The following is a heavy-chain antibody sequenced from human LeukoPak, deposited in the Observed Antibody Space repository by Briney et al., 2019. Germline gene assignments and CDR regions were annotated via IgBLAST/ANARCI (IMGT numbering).Heavy chain of an antibody. Sequence: PGGSLRLSCTVSGFTISSNSMSWVRQAPGKGLEWVSFIYSDNTHYSDSVKGRFTISRDNSKNTLYLQMNSLRAEDTAMFYCARTTELYGDYDYYMDVWGKGTTVTVSS. CDR3: ARTTELYGDYDYYMDV. CDR1: GFTISSNS. CDR2: IYSDNT. D-gene: IGHD4-17*01. J-gene: IGHJ6*03. V-gene: IGHV3-53*01.